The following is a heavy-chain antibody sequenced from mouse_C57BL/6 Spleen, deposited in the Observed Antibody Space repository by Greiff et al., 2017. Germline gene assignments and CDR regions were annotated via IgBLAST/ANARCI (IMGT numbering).Heavy chain of an antibody. CDR3: ARDRSYYGSNAMDY. V-gene: IGHV5-4*01. D-gene: IGHD1-1*01. CDR1: GFTFSSYA. J-gene: IGHJ4*01. Sequence: EVKLMESGGGLVKPGGSLKLSCAASGFTFSSYAMSWVRQTPEKRLEWVATISDGGSYTYYPDNVKGRFTISRDNAKNNLYLQMSHLKSEDTAMYYCARDRSYYGSNAMDYWGQGTSVTVSS. CDR2: ISDGGSYT.